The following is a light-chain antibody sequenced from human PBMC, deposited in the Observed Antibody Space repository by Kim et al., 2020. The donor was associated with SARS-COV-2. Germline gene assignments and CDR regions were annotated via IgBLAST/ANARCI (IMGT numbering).Light chain of an antibody. CDR2: GKN. CDR3: NSRDSNDTVV. V-gene: IGLV3-19*01. CDR1: SLRSYY. Sequence: VALGQTVSITCQGDSLRSYYATWYQPKPGQAPLLVIYGKNNRPSGIPDRFSGSSSGNTASLTITGTQAGDEADYYCNSRDSNDTVVFGGGTQLTVL. J-gene: IGLJ2*01.